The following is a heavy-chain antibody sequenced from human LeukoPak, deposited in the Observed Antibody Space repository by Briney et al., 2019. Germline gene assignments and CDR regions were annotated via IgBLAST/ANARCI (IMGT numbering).Heavy chain of an antibody. CDR2: IRSKAYGGTT. V-gene: IGHV3-49*03. Sequence: GGSLRLSCTASGFTFGDYAMSWFRRAPGKGLEWVGFIRSKAYGGTTEYAASVKGRFTISRDDSKSIAYLQVNSLKTEDTAVYYCTRDLQAYSSSPKYYDYWGPGTLVNVSS. CDR1: GFTFGDYA. CDR3: TRDLQAYSSSPKYYDY. J-gene: IGHJ4*02. D-gene: IGHD6-6*01.